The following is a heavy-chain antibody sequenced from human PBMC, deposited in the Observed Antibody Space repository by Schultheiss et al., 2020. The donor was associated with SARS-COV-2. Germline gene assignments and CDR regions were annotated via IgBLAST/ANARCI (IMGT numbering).Heavy chain of an antibody. J-gene: IGHJ4*02. Sequence: GGSLRLSCAASGFTFSSYAMSWVRQAPGKGLEWISHINSGGSGGSTYYADSVKGRFTISRDNSKNTLYLQMNSLRAEDTAVYYCAKDGLVRMKSDYWGQGTLVTVSS. CDR1: GFTFSSYA. CDR3: AKDGLVRMKSDY. V-gene: IGHV3-23*01. CDR2: INSGGSGGST. D-gene: IGHD6-19*01.